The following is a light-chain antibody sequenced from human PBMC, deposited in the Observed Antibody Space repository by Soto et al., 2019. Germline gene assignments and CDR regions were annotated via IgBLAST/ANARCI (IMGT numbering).Light chain of an antibody. V-gene: IGKV3-20*01. J-gene: IGKJ2*01. CDR3: QQYDTSPPMYT. CDR1: QSVSNY. CDR2: ATS. Sequence: EIVLTQSPATLSLSPGERATLSCRASQSVSNYLAWYQQKPDQSPRLLIYATSTRAAGIPDRFSGSGSGTDFTLTISRLEPDDVAVYYCQQYDTSPPMYTFGQGTKVDIK.